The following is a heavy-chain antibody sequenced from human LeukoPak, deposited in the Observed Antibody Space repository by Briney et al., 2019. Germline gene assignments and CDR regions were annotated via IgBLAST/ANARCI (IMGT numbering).Heavy chain of an antibody. Sequence: GGSLRLSCAASAMHWVRQVPGKGLEWVSAISWNSDKTDYADSVKGRFTISRDNAKNSLYLQMNSLRAEDTAVYYCTTLTVASNFDYWGQGTLVTVSS. CDR2: ISWNSDKT. CDR3: TTLTVASNFDY. V-gene: IGHV3-9*01. CDR1: A. D-gene: IGHD6-19*01. J-gene: IGHJ4*02.